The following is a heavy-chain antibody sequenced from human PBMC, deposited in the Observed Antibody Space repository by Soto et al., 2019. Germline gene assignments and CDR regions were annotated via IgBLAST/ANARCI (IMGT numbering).Heavy chain of an antibody. V-gene: IGHV1-2*02. D-gene: IGHD6-19*01. Sequence: GASVKVSCKASGYTFTGYYMHWVRQAPGQGLEWMGWINPNSGGTNYAQKFQGRVTMTTDTSKSTAYMELRSLRTDDTAVYYCARDLYIAVAGNSYNWFDPWGQGTLVTVSS. CDR3: ARDLYIAVAGNSYNWFDP. CDR2: INPNSGGT. CDR1: GYTFTGYY. J-gene: IGHJ5*02.